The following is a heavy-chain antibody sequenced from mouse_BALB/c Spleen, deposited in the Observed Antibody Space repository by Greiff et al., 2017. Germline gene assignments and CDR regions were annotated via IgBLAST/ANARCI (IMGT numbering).Heavy chain of an antibody. CDR3: ARDEGSMVRRGFAY. Sequence: QVQLKESGPGLVAPSQSLSITCTVSGFSLTSYGVHWVRQPPGKGLEWLGVIWAGGSTNYNSALMSRLSISKDNSKSQVFLKMNSLQTDDTAMYYCARDEGSMVRRGFAYWGQGTLVTVSA. D-gene: IGHD1-1*02. V-gene: IGHV2-9*02. J-gene: IGHJ3*01. CDR2: IWAGGST. CDR1: GFSLTSYG.